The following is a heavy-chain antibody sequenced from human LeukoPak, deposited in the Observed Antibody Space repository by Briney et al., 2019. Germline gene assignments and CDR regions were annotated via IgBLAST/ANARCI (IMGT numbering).Heavy chain of an antibody. J-gene: IGHJ5*02. CDR2: IHYSGSS. V-gene: IGHV4-31*03. Sequence: SQTLSLTCTVSGGSITSGDFYWSWIRQHPGKGLEWVGYIHYSGSSYSNPYLRSRVILSVDTSKNQISLKLTSVTAADTAVYYCARYSSSWYSSWTFSSAFFDPWGQGTLVTVSS. D-gene: IGHD6-13*01. CDR1: GGSITSGDFY. CDR3: ARYSSSWYSSWTFSSAFFDP.